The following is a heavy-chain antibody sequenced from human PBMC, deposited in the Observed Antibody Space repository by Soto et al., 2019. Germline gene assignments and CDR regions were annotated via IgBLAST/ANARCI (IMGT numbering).Heavy chain of an antibody. CDR3: ARDRVHDYGDYGSDY. CDR1: GFNLSSNS. Sequence: EVLLVESGGGLVQPGGSLRLSCAASGFNLSSNSMNWVRQAPGKGLEWLSSISSSSNYIYYADSVKGRFSISRDNAKNSLYLQMNSLSVDDKAVYFCARDRVHDYGDYGSDYWGQGTLVTVSS. CDR2: ISSSSNYI. V-gene: IGHV3-21*01. J-gene: IGHJ4*02. D-gene: IGHD4-17*01.